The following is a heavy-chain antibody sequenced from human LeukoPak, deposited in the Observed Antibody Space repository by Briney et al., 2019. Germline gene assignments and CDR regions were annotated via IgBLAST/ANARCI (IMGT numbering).Heavy chain of an antibody. CDR1: GYTFTSYG. CDR2: ISTSTGDT. D-gene: IGHD4-11*01. J-gene: IGHJ4*02. CDR3: ARDDNYGIFVNVDY. Sequence: ASVKVSCKASGYTFTSYGISWVRQAPGQGPEWMGWISTSTGDTKYTQKFQGRVTLTTDTSTSTAYMELSSLRSDDTAVYYCARDDNYGIFVNVDYWGQGTLVTVSS. V-gene: IGHV1-18*01.